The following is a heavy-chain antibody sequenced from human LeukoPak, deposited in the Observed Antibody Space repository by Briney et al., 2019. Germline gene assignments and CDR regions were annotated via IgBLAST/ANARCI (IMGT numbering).Heavy chain of an antibody. Sequence: ASVKVSCKASGHTFTSYGISWVRQAPGQGLEWMGWISAYNGNTNYAQKLQGRVTMTTDTSTSTAYMELRSLRSDDTAVYYCARLWFGELFFDYWGQGTLVTVSS. CDR3: ARLWFGELFFDY. CDR1: GHTFTSYG. J-gene: IGHJ4*02. V-gene: IGHV1-18*01. D-gene: IGHD3-10*01. CDR2: ISAYNGNT.